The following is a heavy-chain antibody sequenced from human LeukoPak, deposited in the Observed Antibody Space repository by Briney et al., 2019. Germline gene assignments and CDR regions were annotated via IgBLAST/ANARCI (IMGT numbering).Heavy chain of an antibody. Sequence: PGGSLRLSCAASGFIFSDYGIHWVRQAPGKGLEWVAFIRFDGSSKYYTDSVEGRFTISRDNSRNTVYLQMNSLRVEDTAVYYCAKEGTASKPSDLDYWGQGTLVTVSS. CDR3: AKEGTASKPSDLDY. CDR2: IRFDGSSK. D-gene: IGHD1/OR15-1a*01. V-gene: IGHV3-30*02. J-gene: IGHJ4*02. CDR1: GFIFSDYG.